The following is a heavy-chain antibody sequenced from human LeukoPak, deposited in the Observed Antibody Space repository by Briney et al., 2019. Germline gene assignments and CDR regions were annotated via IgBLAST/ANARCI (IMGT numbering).Heavy chain of an antibody. CDR1: GGSFSGYY. CDR3: ARGRGRRVVPAAPFDY. Sequence: SETLSLTCAVYGGSFSGYYWSWIRQPPGKGLEWIGEINHSGSTNYNPSLRSRVTISVDTSKNQFSLKLSSVTAADTAVYYCARGRGRRVVPAAPFDYWGQGTLVTVSS. CDR2: INHSGST. D-gene: IGHD2-2*01. V-gene: IGHV4-34*01. J-gene: IGHJ4*02.